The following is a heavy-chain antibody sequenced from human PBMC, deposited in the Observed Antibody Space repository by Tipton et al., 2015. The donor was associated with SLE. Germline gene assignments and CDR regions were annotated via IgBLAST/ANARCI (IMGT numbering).Heavy chain of an antibody. D-gene: IGHD3-10*01. V-gene: IGHV4-61*01. Sequence: TLSLTCTVSGGSISSGSYYWSWIRPPPGKGPEWIGFIYYSGSTNYNPSLKSRVTISVDTSKNQFSLKLSSVTAADTAVYYCARPLWFGESPAFDIWGQGTMVTVSS. CDR3: ARPLWFGESPAFDI. CDR1: GGSISSGSYY. CDR2: IYYSGST. J-gene: IGHJ3*02.